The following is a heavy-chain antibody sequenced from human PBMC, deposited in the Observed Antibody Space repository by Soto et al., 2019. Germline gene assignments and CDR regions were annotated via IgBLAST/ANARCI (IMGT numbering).Heavy chain of an antibody. D-gene: IGHD3-22*01. Sequence: GGSLRLSCAAFGFTFSSYAMSWVRQAPGKGLEWVSAISGSGGSTYYADSVKGRFTISRDNSKNTLYLQMNSLRAEDTAVYYCAKMGRINYYDSSGYYYSYAFDIWGQGTMVTVSS. J-gene: IGHJ3*02. V-gene: IGHV3-23*01. CDR2: ISGSGGST. CDR3: AKMGRINYYDSSGYYYSYAFDI. CDR1: GFTFSSYA.